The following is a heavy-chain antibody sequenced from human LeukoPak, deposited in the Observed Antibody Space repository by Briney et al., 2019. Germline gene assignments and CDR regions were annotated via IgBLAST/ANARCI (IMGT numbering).Heavy chain of an antibody. CDR3: ARDRGSSWYHYFGY. V-gene: IGHV3-30-3*01. J-gene: IGHJ4*02. CDR2: ISYDGSNK. D-gene: IGHD6-13*01. CDR1: GFTFSSYA. Sequence: GGSLRLSCAAPGFTFSSYAMHWVRQAPGKGLEWVAVISYDGSNKYYADSVKGRFTISRDNSKNTLYLQMNSLRAEDTAVYYCARDRGSSWYHYFGYWGQGTLVTVSS.